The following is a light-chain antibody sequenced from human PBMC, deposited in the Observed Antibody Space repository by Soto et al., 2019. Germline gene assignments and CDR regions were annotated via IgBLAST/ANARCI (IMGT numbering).Light chain of an antibody. J-gene: IGLJ2*01. CDR2: DNN. CDR3: GTWDGSLGAVV. CDR1: SSHIGNNY. Sequence: QSVLTQPPSVSAAPGQKVTISCSGSSSHIGNNYVSWYQQLPGTAPKLLIYDNNKRPSGIPDLFSGSNSGTSATLGITGLQTGDEADYYCGTWDGSLGAVVFGGGTKLTVL. V-gene: IGLV1-51*01.